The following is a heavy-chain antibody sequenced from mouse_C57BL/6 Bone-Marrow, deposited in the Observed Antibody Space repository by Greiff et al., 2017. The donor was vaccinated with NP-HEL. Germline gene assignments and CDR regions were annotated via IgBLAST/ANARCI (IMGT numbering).Heavy chain of an antibody. CDR2: IYPGSGNT. Sequence: QVQLKESGAELVRPGASVKLSCKASGYTFTDYYINWVKQRPGQGLEWIARIYPGSGNTYYNEKFKGKATLTAEKSSSTAYMQLSSLTSEDSAVYFCARLRVGLLRAMDYWGQGTSVTVSS. CDR3: ARLRVGLLRAMDY. V-gene: IGHV1-76*01. CDR1: GYTFTDYY. D-gene: IGHD3-1*01. J-gene: IGHJ4*01.